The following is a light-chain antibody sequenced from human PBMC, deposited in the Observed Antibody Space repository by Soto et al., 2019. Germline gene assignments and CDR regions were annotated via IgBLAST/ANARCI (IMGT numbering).Light chain of an antibody. CDR2: DTS. Sequence: QAVVTQEPSLTVSPGGTLTLTCGSSTGAVTSGHYPYWFQQKPGQAPRTLIYDTSNKHSWTPARFSGSLLGGKAALTLSGAQPEDEGDYYCMVSSGGGVVFGGGTQLTVL. V-gene: IGLV7-46*01. CDR3: MVSSGGGVV. J-gene: IGLJ2*01. CDR1: TGAVTSGHY.